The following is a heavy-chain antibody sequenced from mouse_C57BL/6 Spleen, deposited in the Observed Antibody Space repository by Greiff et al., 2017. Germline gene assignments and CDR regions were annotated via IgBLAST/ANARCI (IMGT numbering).Heavy chain of an antibody. Sequence: QVQLQQSGAELVKPGASVKMSCKASGYTFTSYCIEWVKQKHGKSLEWIGNFHPYNGDTKYNEKFKGKATLTVDKSSSTVYLQLSRLTSDDSAVYYCALKTYDSIFAYWGQGTLLTVSS. J-gene: IGHJ2*01. CDR3: ALKTYDSIFAY. V-gene: IGHV1-47*01. D-gene: IGHD2-4*01. CDR1: GYTFTSYC. CDR2: FHPYNGDT.